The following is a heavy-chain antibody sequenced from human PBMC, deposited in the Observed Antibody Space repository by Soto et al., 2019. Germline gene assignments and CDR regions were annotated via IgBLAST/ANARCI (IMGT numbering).Heavy chain of an antibody. J-gene: IGHJ4*02. D-gene: IGHD3-9*01. Sequence: SETLSLTCTVSGGSISSSSYYWGWIRQPPGKGLEWIGSIYYSGSTYYNPSLKSRVTISVDTSKNQFSLKLSSVTAADTAVYYCASSQYYDILTRYLTVNYWGQGTLVTVS. CDR2: IYYSGST. V-gene: IGHV4-39*01. CDR1: GGSISSSSYY. CDR3: ASSQYYDILTRYLTVNY.